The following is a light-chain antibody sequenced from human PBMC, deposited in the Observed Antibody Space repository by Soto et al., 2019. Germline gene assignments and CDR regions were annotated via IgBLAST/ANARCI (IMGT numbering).Light chain of an antibody. Sequence: QSALTQPASVSGSPGQSITISCTGTSSDVGSYNLVSWYQQHPGKAPKLMIYEVSKRPSGVSNRFSGSKSGNTASLTISGLQAEDEADYYCCSYAGSSTQVFGTGTKLNVL. CDR3: CSYAGSSTQV. J-gene: IGLJ1*01. CDR1: SSDVGSYNL. V-gene: IGLV2-23*02. CDR2: EVS.